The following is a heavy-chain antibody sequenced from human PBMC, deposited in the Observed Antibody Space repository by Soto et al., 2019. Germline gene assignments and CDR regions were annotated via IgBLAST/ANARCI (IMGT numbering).Heavy chain of an antibody. CDR2: IIPIFGTA. Sequence: QVQLVQSGAEVKKPGSSVKVSCKASGGTFSSYAISWVRQAPGQGLEWMGGIIPIFGTADYAQKFQGRITITADESTSTAYMELNSLRSEDTAVYYCASNYYYESSGYYYIYFDYWGQGTLVTVSS. D-gene: IGHD3-22*01. J-gene: IGHJ4*02. V-gene: IGHV1-69*12. CDR1: GGTFSSYA. CDR3: ASNYYYESSGYYYIYFDY.